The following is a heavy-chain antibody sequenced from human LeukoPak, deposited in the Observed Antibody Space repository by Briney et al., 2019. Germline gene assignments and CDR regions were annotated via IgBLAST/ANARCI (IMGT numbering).Heavy chain of an antibody. J-gene: IGHJ4*02. V-gene: IGHV3-23*01. CDR2: ISGSGDNT. D-gene: IGHD6-6*01. Sequence: GGSLRLSCAASGFTFSSYAMSWVRQVPGKGLEWVSVISGSGDNTYYADSVKGRFTISRDNTKNMLYLQMNSLRAEDTAVYYCAKWKYSNSGIDDYWGQGTLVTVSS. CDR3: AKWKYSNSGIDDY. CDR1: GFTFSSYA.